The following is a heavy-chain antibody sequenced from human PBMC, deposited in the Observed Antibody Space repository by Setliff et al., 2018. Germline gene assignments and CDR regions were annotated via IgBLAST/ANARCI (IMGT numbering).Heavy chain of an antibody. Sequence: LSLTCTVSGGSLSADYYWSWIRQPAGKGLEWIGHVHPAGRTNYNPSLYRRRIISVDTSKKQFSLHLNSVTAADTAMYYCARDFSTPQFGVDRGSYYYYYMDVWGKGTTVTVSS. J-gene: IGHJ6*03. CDR3: ARDFSTPQFGVDRGSYYYYYMDV. CDR2: VHPAGRT. D-gene: IGHD3-3*01. CDR1: GGSLSADYY. V-gene: IGHV4-61*09.